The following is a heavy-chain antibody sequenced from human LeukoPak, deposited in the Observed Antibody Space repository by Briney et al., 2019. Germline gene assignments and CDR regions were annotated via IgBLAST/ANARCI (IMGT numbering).Heavy chain of an antibody. CDR2: IWYDGSNK. CDR1: GFTFSSYG. J-gene: IGHJ4*02. CDR3: ASSYGSGTPSLI. Sequence: PGGSLRLSCAASGFTFSSYGMHWVRQAPGKGLEWVAVIWYDGSNKYYADSVKGRFTISRDNSKNTLYLQMNSLRAEDTAVYYCASSYGSGTPSLIWGQGTLVTVSS. D-gene: IGHD3-10*01. V-gene: IGHV3-33*01.